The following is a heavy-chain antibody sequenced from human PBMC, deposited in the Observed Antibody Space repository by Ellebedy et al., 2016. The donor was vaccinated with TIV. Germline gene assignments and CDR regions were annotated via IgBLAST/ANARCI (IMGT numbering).Heavy chain of an antibody. CDR2: ISYDGSNK. J-gene: IGHJ4*02. Sequence: GGSLRLXCAASGFSFSSYGMHWVRQAPGKGLEWVAVISYDGSNKYYGDSVKGRLTISRDNSKNTLYLQMNSLRTEDTAVYYCAKDGAGSSGWYGAFDYWGQGTLVTVSS. CDR1: GFSFSSYG. D-gene: IGHD6-19*01. CDR3: AKDGAGSSGWYGAFDY. V-gene: IGHV3-30*18.